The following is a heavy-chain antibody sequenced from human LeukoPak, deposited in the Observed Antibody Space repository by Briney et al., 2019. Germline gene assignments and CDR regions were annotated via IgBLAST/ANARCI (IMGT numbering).Heavy chain of an antibody. D-gene: IGHD2-15*01. CDR2: INHSGST. J-gene: IGHJ6*03. Sequence: PSETLSLTCAVYGRAFSCYFWNWIRQPPGKGLEWIGEINHSGSTNYNPSLKSRVTISVDTSKSQFSLKVSSVTAANTAIYYCARVIVDYYYYYMDVWGKGTTVTVSS. CDR1: GRAFSCYF. CDR3: ARVIVDYYYYYMDV. V-gene: IGHV4-34*01.